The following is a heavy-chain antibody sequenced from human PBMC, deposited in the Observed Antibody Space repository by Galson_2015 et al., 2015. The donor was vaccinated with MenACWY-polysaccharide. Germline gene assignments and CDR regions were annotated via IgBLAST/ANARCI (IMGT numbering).Heavy chain of an antibody. J-gene: IGHJ6*01. CDR2: IDYKEGVRT. D-gene: IGHD3-3*01. V-gene: IGHV3-23*01. CDR1: GFIFYNYA. CDR3: ARGHYDLWSGYRHYYFGLDV. Sequence: SLRLSCAASGFIFYNYAMSWVRQAPGKGLEWVSTIDYKEGVRTHYADSVKGRFTISRDNSKNTVYLQIDSLRADDTAVYYCARGHYDLWSGYRHYYFGLDVWGQGTTVTVSS.